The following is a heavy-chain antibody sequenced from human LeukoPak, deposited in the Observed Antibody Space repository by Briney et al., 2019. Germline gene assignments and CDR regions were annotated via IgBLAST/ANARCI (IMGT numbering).Heavy chain of an antibody. CDR3: ARYMGYCSGGSCLQWAFDI. Sequence: SETLSLTCTVSGGSINSGNYYWSWIRQPAGKGLEWIGRMYTSGSTNYNPSLKSRVSISVDTSKNQFSLKLTSVTAADTAVYYCARYMGYCSGGSCLQWAFDIWGQGTMVTVSS. D-gene: IGHD2-15*01. CDR1: GGSINSGNYY. CDR2: MYTSGST. J-gene: IGHJ3*02. V-gene: IGHV4-61*02.